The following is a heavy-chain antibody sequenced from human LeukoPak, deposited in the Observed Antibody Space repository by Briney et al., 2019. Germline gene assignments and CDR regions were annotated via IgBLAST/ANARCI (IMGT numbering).Heavy chain of an antibody. CDR3: AREGGWAFFDY. D-gene: IGHD6-19*01. Sequence: GGSLRLSCAASGFTVSSNYMSWVRQAPGKGLEWVSVIYSGGSIYYADSVKGRLTISRDNSKNTLYLQMNSLRAEDTAVYYCAREGGWAFFDYWGQGTLVTVSS. J-gene: IGHJ4*02. CDR1: GFTVSSNY. CDR2: IYSGGSI. V-gene: IGHV3-66*01.